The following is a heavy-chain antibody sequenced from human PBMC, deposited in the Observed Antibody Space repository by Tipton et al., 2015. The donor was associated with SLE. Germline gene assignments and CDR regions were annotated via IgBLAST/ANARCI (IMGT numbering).Heavy chain of an antibody. J-gene: IGHJ4*02. CDR3: AKDPGDD. CDR2: ISGSVSST. V-gene: IGHV3-23*01. CDR1: GFTFSSYA. Sequence: GSLRLSCAASGFTFSSYAMSWVRQAPGKGLEWVSVISGSVSSTYYADSVKGRFTISRDNSKNTLYLQMNSLRAEDTAIYYCAKDPGDDWGQGTLVTVSS. D-gene: IGHD7-27*01.